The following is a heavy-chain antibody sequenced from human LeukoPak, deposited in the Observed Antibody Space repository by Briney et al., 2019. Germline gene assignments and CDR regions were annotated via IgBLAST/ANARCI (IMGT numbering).Heavy chain of an antibody. CDR2: INPCGGRT. J-gene: IGHJ6*04. D-gene: IGHD2-2*01. V-gene: IGHV1-46*01. Sequence: GASVKVSCKASGYTFTSYYMNWVRQAPGQGVEWMGIINPCGGRTSYAQKFQARVTMTSDTSTRTVYMELSSLRSEDTAVYYCARAHPGDLIEVVPAAIELSDGMDVWGKGTTVTVSS. CDR3: ARAHPGDLIEVVPAAIELSDGMDV. CDR1: GYTFTSYY.